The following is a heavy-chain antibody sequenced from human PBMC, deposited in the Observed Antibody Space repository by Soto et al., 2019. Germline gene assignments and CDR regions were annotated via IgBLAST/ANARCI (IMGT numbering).Heavy chain of an antibody. D-gene: IGHD6-19*01. CDR3: ARDAGVSGRSGWWLY. CDR1: GYTFTSYA. J-gene: IGHJ4*02. CDR2: INAGNGNT. V-gene: IGHV1-3*01. Sequence: GASLKVSCKACGYTFTSYAMHWVRQAPGQRLEWMGWINAGNGNTKYSQKFQGRVTITRDTSASTAYMELSSLRSEDTAVYYCARDAGVSGRSGWWLYWGEGSGVKVSS.